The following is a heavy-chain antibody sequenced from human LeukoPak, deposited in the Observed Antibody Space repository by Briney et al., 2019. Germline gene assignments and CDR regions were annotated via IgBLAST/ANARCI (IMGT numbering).Heavy chain of an antibody. V-gene: IGHV3-23*01. Sequence: GGSLRLSCAASGFTVSSNYMSWVRQAPGKGLEWVSGISGSGGSPYYADSVKGRFTISRDNSKNTLYLQMNSLRAEDTAVYHCAKVTSGGSCYQSDYWGQGTLVTVSS. CDR3: AKVTSGGSCYQSDY. D-gene: IGHD2-15*01. J-gene: IGHJ4*02. CDR2: ISGSGGSP. CDR1: GFTVSSNY.